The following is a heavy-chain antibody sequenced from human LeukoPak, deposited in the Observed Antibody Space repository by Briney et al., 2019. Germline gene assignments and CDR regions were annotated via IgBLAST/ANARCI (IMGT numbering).Heavy chain of an antibody. D-gene: IGHD1-20*01. V-gene: IGHV1-46*01. CDR1: GYTFTSYY. Sequence: ASVKVSCKASGYTFTSYYMHWVRQAPGQGLEWMGIINPSGVTTNYAQKFQGRVTMTRDTSTSTVYMELSSLRSEDTAVYYCARGLTHNWNLHAFDYWGQGTLVTASS. J-gene: IGHJ4*02. CDR2: INPSGVTT. CDR3: ARGLTHNWNLHAFDY.